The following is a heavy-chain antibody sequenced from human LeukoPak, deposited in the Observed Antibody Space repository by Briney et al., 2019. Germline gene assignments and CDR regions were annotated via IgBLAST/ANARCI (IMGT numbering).Heavy chain of an antibody. Sequence: SETLSLTCSVSGSSITSVYYWGWIRQPPGKGLEWIGSLSHSGATYYHPSLKSRLSTSVDTSNNRFSLTLSSVTAADTAVYYCARVGSSNSHYDYWGPGTLVTVSS. CDR3: ARVGSSNSHYDY. CDR1: GSSITSVYY. D-gene: IGHD3-10*01. V-gene: IGHV4-38-2*02. J-gene: IGHJ4*02. CDR2: LSHSGAT.